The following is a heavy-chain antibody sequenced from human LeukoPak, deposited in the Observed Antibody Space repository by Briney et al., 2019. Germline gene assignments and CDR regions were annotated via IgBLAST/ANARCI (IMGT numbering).Heavy chain of an antibody. D-gene: IGHD1-1*01. Sequence: GGSLRLSCAASGFTFSSYAMSWVRQAPGKGLEWVSAISGSGGSTYYADSVKGRFTISRDNSKNTLYLQMNSLRAEDTAVYYCARDLFGDLVQLPRYWGQGTLVTVSS. CDR2: ISGSGGST. V-gene: IGHV3-23*01. CDR1: GFTFSSYA. J-gene: IGHJ4*02. CDR3: ARDLFGDLVQLPRY.